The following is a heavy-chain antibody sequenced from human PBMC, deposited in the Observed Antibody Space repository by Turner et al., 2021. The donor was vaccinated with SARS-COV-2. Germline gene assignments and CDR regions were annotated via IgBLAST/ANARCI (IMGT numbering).Heavy chain of an antibody. CDR3: ARDSPYCSSTSCYDV. CDR2: IIPILGIA. Sequence: VRLVQSGAEVKKPGSSVKVSCKASGGTFSSYAISWVRQAPGQGLDWVGGIIPILGIANYEQKFQGRVTITADKSTSTAYMELSSLRSEDTAVYYCARDSPYCSSTSCYDVWGQGTTVTVSS. CDR1: GGTFSSYA. V-gene: IGHV1-69*10. J-gene: IGHJ6*02. D-gene: IGHD2-2*01.